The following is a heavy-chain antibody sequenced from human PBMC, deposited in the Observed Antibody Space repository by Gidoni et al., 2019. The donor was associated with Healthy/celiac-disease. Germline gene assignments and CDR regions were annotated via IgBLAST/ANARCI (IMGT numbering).Heavy chain of an antibody. Sequence: QVQLVQSGAEVKKPGASVKVSCKASGYTFTGYYMHWVRQAPGQGLEWMGWINPKSGGTNYAQKFQGRVTMTRDTSISTAYMELSRLRSDDTAVYYCASGSTMIVIGPFDAFDIWGQGTMVTVSS. CDR2: INPKSGGT. D-gene: IGHD3-22*01. J-gene: IGHJ3*02. CDR1: GYTFTGYY. CDR3: ASGSTMIVIGPFDAFDI. V-gene: IGHV1-2*02.